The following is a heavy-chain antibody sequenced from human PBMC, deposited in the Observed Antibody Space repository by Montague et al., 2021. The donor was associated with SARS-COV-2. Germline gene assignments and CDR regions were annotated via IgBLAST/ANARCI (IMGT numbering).Heavy chain of an antibody. CDR2: IYYSGST. D-gene: IGHD3-3*01. Sequence: TLSFTCTVSGGSISSGAYYWSWIRQHPGKGPEWIGYIYYSGSTYYNPSLKSRVTISVDTSKNQFSLKLSSVTAADTAVYYCARVRGLTIFGVVGPFDYWGQGTLVTVSS. V-gene: IGHV4-31*03. J-gene: IGHJ4*02. CDR3: ARVRGLTIFGVVGPFDY. CDR1: GGSISSGAYY.